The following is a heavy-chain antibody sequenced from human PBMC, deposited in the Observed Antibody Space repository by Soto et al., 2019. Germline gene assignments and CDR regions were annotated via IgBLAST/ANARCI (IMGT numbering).Heavy chain of an antibody. CDR3: ARVFSGYCSGGSCPL. D-gene: IGHD2-15*01. Sequence: GGSLRLSCAASGFTFSSYWMHWVRQAPGKGLVWVSRINSDGSSTSYADSVKGRFTISRDNAKNTLYLQMNSLRAEDTAVYYCARVFSGYCSGGSCPLWGQGTLVTVSS. CDR1: GFTFSSYW. V-gene: IGHV3-74*01. J-gene: IGHJ4*02. CDR2: INSDGSST.